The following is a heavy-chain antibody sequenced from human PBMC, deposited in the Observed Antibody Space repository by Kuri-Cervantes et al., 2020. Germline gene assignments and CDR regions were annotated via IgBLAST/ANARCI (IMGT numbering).Heavy chain of an antibody. Sequence: ASVKVSCKASGYTFTSYAMHWVRQAPGQRLEWMGWINAGNDNTKYSQKFQGRVTMTRDTPTSTVYMELSSLRSEDTAVYYCATGVVAATPGFVYWGQGTLVTDSS. CDR1: GYTFTSYA. J-gene: IGHJ4*02. CDR3: ATGVVAATPGFVY. D-gene: IGHD2-15*01. V-gene: IGHV1-3*01. CDR2: INAGNDNT.